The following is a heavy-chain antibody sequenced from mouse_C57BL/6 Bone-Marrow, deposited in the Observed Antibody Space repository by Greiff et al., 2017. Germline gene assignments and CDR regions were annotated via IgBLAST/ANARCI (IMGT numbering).Heavy chain of an antibody. V-gene: IGHV1-26*01. Sequence: VQLKQSGPELVKPGASVKISCKASGYTFTDYYMNWVKQSHGKSLEWIGDINPNNGGTSYNQKFKGKATLTVDKSSSTAYMELRSLTSEDSAVYYCARGGTTVVAYYYAMDYWGQGTSVTVSS. CDR1: GYTFTDYY. CDR3: ARGGTTVVAYYYAMDY. CDR2: INPNNGGT. J-gene: IGHJ4*01. D-gene: IGHD1-1*01.